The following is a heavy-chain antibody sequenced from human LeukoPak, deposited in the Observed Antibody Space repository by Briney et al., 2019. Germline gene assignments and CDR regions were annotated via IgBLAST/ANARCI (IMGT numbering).Heavy chain of an antibody. D-gene: IGHD3-22*01. J-gene: IGHJ6*03. Sequence: PSETLSLTCTVSGGSISSSSYYWGWLRQPPGQGLEWIGSIYYSGSTYYNPSLKSRVTISVDTSKNQFSLKLSSVTAADTAVYYCARHDSNGYYGYYYYMDVWGKGTTVTVSS. CDR2: IYYSGST. V-gene: IGHV4-39*01. CDR3: ARHDSNGYYGYYYYMDV. CDR1: GGSISSSSYY.